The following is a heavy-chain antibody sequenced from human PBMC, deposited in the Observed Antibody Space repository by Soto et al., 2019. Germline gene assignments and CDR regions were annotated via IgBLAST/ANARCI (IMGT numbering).Heavy chain of an antibody. Sequence: QVQLVQSGAEVKKPGSSVKVSCKASGVTFSSYTISWLRQAPGQGLEWMGRIIPILGVATYAQKFQGRVTNTADKSTSTAYMGLTSLTSEDTAVYYCARQRSTRGFFDSWGQGTLVTVSS. CDR3: ARQRSTRGFFDS. D-gene: IGHD3-10*01. CDR1: GVTFSSYT. CDR2: IIPILGVA. J-gene: IGHJ4*02. V-gene: IGHV1-69*02.